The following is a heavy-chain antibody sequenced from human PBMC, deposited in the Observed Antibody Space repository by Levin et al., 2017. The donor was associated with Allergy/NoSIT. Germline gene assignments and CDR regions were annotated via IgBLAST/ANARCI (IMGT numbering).Heavy chain of an antibody. CDR2: ITGTGATT. Sequence: GGSLRLSCAASGFTFNYFAMTWVRQAPGKGLEWVSLITGTGATTYYTDSVKGRFTVSRNNSNNTLYLQMNSLRAEDTAVYYCAKSYNGAGSHDTFDIWGRGTVVTVSS. CDR1: GFTFNYFA. D-gene: IGHD3-10*01. CDR3: AKSYNGAGSHDTFDI. V-gene: IGHV3-23*01. J-gene: IGHJ3*02.